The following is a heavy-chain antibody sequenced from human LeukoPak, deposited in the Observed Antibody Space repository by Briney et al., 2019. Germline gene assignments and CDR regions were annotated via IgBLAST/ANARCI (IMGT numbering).Heavy chain of an antibody. CDR2: IYSGGST. V-gene: IGHV3-66*01. D-gene: IGHD3-22*01. Sequence: GGSLRLSCAASGFTFTNYAMSWVRQAPGKALEWVSVIYSGGSTYYADSVKGRFTISRDNSKNTLYLQMNSLKAEDTAVYYCARESPYYYDSSGYTREDYWGQGTLVTVSS. CDR1: GFTFTNYA. J-gene: IGHJ4*02. CDR3: ARESPYYYDSSGYTREDY.